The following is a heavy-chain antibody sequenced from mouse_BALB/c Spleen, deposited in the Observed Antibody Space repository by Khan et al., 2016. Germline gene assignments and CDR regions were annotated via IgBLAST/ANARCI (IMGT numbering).Heavy chain of an antibody. V-gene: IGHV4-1*02. CDR2: INPDSSTI. J-gene: IGHJ3*01. Sequence: EVKLLESGGGLVQPGGSLKLSCAASGFDFSRYWMSWVRQAPGKGLEWIGEINPDSSTINYTPSLKDKFIISRDNAKNTLYLQMSKVRSEDTALYYCERPNDGYFTSWFAYWGEGTMVTVAA. CDR3: ERPNDGYFTSWFAY. D-gene: IGHD2-3*01. CDR1: GFDFSRYW.